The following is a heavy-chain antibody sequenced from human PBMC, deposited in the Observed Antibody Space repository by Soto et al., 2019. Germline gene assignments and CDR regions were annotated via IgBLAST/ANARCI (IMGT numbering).Heavy chain of an antibody. CDR1: GGTFSTYA. J-gene: IGHJ4*02. CDR3: VHRRDGYNSEFFDY. Sequence: SVKVSCKASGGTFSTYAFSWVRQAPGQGLEWMGGIIPIFHTATYAQKFQGRVTITADESTSTAYMALSSLRSEDTAVYYCVHRRDGYNSEFFDYWGQGTLVTVSS. V-gene: IGHV1-69*13. CDR2: IIPIFHTA. D-gene: IGHD5-12*01.